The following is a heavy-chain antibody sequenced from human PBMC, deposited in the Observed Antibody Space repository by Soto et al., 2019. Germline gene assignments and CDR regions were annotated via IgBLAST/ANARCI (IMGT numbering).Heavy chain of an antibody. V-gene: IGHV3-23*01. J-gene: IGHJ4*02. Sequence: EVQLLESGGGLVQPAGSLRLSCAASGFTFSIYTMSWFRQAPGKGLEWVSSIYGNGRSTFYSASVKGRFTISRDNSGNTVYLQMSSLRAEDTAIYYCAKDFTPDSRWDNDYCGQGSLVTVSS. CDR2: IYGNGRST. D-gene: IGHD1-26*01. CDR1: GFTFSIYT. CDR3: AKDFTPDSRWDNDY.